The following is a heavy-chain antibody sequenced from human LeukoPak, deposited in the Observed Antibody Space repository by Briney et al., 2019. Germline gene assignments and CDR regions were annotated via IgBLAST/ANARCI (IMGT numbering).Heavy chain of an antibody. D-gene: IGHD2-15*01. V-gene: IGHV3-33*03. J-gene: IGHJ5*02. Sequence: GRSLRLSCAASGFTFSSYGMHWVRQAPGKGLEWVAVIWYDGSNKYYADSVKGRFTTSRDNSKNTLYLQMKSLRAEDTAVYYCAKDVAYCSGGSCYLLNWFDPWGQGTLVTVSS. CDR1: GFTFSSYG. CDR3: AKDVAYCSGGSCYLLNWFDP. CDR2: IWYDGSNK.